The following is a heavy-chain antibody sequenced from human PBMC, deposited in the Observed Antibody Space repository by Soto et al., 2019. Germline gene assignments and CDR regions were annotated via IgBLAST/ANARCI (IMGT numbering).Heavy chain of an antibody. CDR2: INPNSGGT. J-gene: IGHJ5*02. CDR3: ARAPPVRYYSPVFDP. V-gene: IGHV1-2*04. CDR1: GYTFTGYY. Sequence: GASVKVSCKASGYTFTGYYMHWVRQAPGQGLEWMGWINPNSGGTNYAQKFQGWVTMTRDTSISTAYMELSRLRSDDTAVYYCARAPPVRYYSPVFDPWGQGTLVTVSS. D-gene: IGHD3-22*01.